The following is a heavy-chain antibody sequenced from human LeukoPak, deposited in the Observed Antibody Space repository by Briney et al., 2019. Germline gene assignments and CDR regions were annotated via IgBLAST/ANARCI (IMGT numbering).Heavy chain of an antibody. CDR3: ATRGEYFQH. CDR2: ISGSGGST. D-gene: IGHD5-12*01. V-gene: IGHV3-23*01. J-gene: IGHJ1*01. CDR1: GFTFSSYA. Sequence: SGGSLRLSCAASGFTFSSYAMSWVRQAPGKGLEWVSAISGSGGSTYYADSVKGRFTISRDNAKNSLYLQMNSLRVEDTAVYYCATRGEYFQHWGQGTLVTVSS.